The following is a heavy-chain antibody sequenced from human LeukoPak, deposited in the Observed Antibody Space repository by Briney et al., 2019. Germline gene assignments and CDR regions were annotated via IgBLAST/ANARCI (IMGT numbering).Heavy chain of an antibody. CDR3: TRMTTGHDY. CDR1: GVSFNDYY. CDR2: INHSGYT. D-gene: IGHD4-17*01. Sequence: SETLSLTCAVSGVSFNDYYWSWVRQTPGRGLEGIGEINHSGYTNDSPSLKSRVTLSIDTSRNQFSLNLRSVTVADTGIYYCTRMTTGHDYWGQGTLVTVSS. V-gene: IGHV4-34*01. J-gene: IGHJ4*02.